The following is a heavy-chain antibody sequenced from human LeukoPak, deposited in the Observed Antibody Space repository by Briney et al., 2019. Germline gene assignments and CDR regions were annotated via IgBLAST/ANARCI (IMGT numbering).Heavy chain of an antibody. CDR1: GGSISSGGYS. CDR2: IYHSGST. CDR3: VQGKDAFDI. J-gene: IGHJ3*02. V-gene: IGHV4-30-2*01. D-gene: IGHD3-10*01. Sequence: PSQTLSLTCAVSGGSISSGGYSWGWIRQPPGKGLEWIGYIYHSGSTYYSPSLKSRVTISVDRSKNQFSLKLSSVTAADTAVYYCVQGKDAFDIWGQGTMVTVPS.